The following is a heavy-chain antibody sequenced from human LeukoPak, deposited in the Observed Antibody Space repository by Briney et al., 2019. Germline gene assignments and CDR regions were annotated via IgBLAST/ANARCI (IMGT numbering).Heavy chain of an antibody. CDR3: ARDLLGYYFGSGNYGSFDT. D-gene: IGHD3-10*01. V-gene: IGHV4-59*01. Sequence: SETLSLTCTVSGDSISNYYWTWIRQPPGKGLEWIGYTYYSGTTDYNPSLRGRVTMSIDTSKNHFSLKLNSLTAADTAVYYCARDLLGYYFGSGNYGSFDTWGQGTLVTVSS. J-gene: IGHJ5*02. CDR2: TYYSGTT. CDR1: GDSISNYY.